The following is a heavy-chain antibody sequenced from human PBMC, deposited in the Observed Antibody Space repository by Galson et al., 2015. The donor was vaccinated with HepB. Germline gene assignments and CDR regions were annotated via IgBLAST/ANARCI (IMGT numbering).Heavy chain of an antibody. CDR1: GGAFSSYA. V-gene: IGHV1-69*13. J-gene: IGHJ6*02. CDR3: ARGEIVVETAVGLDI. D-gene: IGHD2-21*02. CDR2: IIPLFRTV. Sequence: SVKVSCKASGGAFSSYAVSWVRQAPGQGLEWMGGIIPLFRTVDYAQKFQGRVTITADESTNTAYMELISLRSEDTALYYCARGEIVVETAVGLDIWGQGTTVTVSS.